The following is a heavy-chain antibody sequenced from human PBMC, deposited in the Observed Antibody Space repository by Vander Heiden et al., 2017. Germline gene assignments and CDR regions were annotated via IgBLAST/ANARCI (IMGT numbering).Heavy chain of an antibody. D-gene: IGHD3-22*01. V-gene: IGHV5-51*01. CDR2: IYPVDSDA. CDR1: GYSFATYW. Sequence: EVQLVQSGAEVRKPGESLKISWKGSGYSFATYWIAWVRQMPGKGLEWMGIIYPVDSDARYSPSFQGQVSISVDKSISTAYLQWSSLKASDSAMYYCARPDDSTGYYYDYWGQGTLVTVSS. J-gene: IGHJ4*02. CDR3: ARPDDSTGYYYDY.